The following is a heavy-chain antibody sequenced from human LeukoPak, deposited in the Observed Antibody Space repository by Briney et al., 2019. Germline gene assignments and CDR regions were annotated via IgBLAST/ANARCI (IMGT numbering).Heavy chain of an antibody. J-gene: IGHJ4*02. CDR1: GYTFTGYY. CDR2: INPNSGST. CDR3: AREFPNGGFDY. Sequence: ASVKVSCKASGYTFTGYYMHWVRQAPGQGLEWMGWINPNSGSTNYAQKFQGRVTMTRDTSISTAYMELSRLRSDDTAVYYCAREFPNGGFDYRGQGTLVTVSS. D-gene: IGHD3-16*01. V-gene: IGHV1-2*02.